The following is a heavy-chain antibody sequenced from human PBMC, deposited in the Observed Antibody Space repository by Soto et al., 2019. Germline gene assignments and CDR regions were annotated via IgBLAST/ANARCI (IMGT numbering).Heavy chain of an antibody. CDR3: AREGIAVVPGSFDY. D-gene: IGHD6-19*01. V-gene: IGHV3-30-3*01. J-gene: IGHJ4*02. CDR2: ISYDGSNK. CDR1: GFTFSSYA. Sequence: GGSLRLSCAASGFTFSSYAMHWVRQAPGKGLEWVAVISYDGSNKYYADSVKGRFTISRDNSKNTLYLQMNSLRAEDTAVYYCAREGIAVVPGSFDYWGQGTLVTVSS.